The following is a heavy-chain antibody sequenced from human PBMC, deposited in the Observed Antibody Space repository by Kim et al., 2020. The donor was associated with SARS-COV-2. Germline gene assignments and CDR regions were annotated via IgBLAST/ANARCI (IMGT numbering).Heavy chain of an antibody. CDR3: ARDRYYYDSSAYYPPHFPLDY. V-gene: IGHV3-33*01. D-gene: IGHD3-22*01. CDR2: IWYDGSNK. Sequence: GGSLRLSCAASGFTFSSYGMHWVRQAPGKGLEWVAVIWYDGSNKYYADSVKGRFTISRDNSKNTLYLQMNSLRAEDTAVYYCARDRYYYDSSAYYPPHFPLDYWGQGTLVTVSP. CDR1: GFTFSSYG. J-gene: IGHJ4*02.